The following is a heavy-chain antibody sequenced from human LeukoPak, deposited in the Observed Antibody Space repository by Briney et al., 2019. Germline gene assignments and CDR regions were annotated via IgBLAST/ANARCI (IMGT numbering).Heavy chain of an antibody. D-gene: IGHD6-19*01. CDR3: ARASESGWREFDY. J-gene: IGHJ4*02. V-gene: IGHV1-18*01. Sequence: ASVKVSCKASGYTFTSYSISWVRQAPGQGLEWMGWISAYNGNTNYAQKFQGRITMTTDTSTSTAYMEVRSLRSDDTAVYYCARASESGWREFDYWGQGTLVTVSS. CDR2: ISAYNGNT. CDR1: GYTFTSYS.